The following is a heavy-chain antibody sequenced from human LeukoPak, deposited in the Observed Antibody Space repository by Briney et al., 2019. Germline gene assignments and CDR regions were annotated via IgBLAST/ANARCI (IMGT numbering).Heavy chain of an antibody. CDR3: ARSPTSISNPYYFDY. CDR2: IYPGDSDT. CDR1: GYKFTSYW. Sequence: GESLKISCTTSGYKFTSYWIGWVRQMTGKGLEWMGIIYPGDSDTRYRPSFQGQVTISADRSLSTAYLQWRSLKASDTAMYYCARSPTSISNPYYFDYWGQGTLVTVSS. V-gene: IGHV5-51*01. J-gene: IGHJ4*02. D-gene: IGHD6-6*01.